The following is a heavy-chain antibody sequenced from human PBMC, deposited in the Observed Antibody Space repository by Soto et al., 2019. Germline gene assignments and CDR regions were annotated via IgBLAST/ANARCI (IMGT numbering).Heavy chain of an antibody. CDR1: GYSFPTYG. CDR2: ISASNGDT. CDR3: ARDEGVPNCDGFDY. D-gene: IGHD7-27*01. V-gene: IGHV1-18*04. Sequence: QVQLVQSGPEVKMPAASVKVSCKASGYSFPTYGFSWVRQAPGQGPERVGWISASNGDTNYAQQLQARVTMTTDRATNTAYMDLRSLTPDDTAVYHCARDEGVPNCDGFDYWCQGTQVTVSS. J-gene: IGHJ4*02.